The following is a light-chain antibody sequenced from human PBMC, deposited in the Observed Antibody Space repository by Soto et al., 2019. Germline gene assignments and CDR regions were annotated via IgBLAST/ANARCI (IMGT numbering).Light chain of an antibody. CDR3: QSYDSSLSAL. CDR2: GNS. J-gene: IGLJ2*01. Sequence: QSVLTQPPSVSGAPGQRVTISCTGSSSNIGAGYDGHWYQQLPGTAPKLLIYGNSNRPSGVPDRFSGSKSGTSASLAITGLQAEDEADYYCQSYDSSLSALFGGGTKLTV. CDR1: SSNIGAGYD. V-gene: IGLV1-40*01.